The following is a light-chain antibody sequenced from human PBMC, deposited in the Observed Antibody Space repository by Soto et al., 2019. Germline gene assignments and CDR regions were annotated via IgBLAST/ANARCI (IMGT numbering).Light chain of an antibody. CDR2: GAS. J-gene: IGKJ1*01. V-gene: IGKV2-29*01. Sequence: DTVVTQTPLSLSVTPGQPASISCKSSQSLLHSDGKTSLYWSLHKPGQAPRLLIYGASTRATGIPARFSGSGSGTEFTLTISSLQSEDFAVYYCQQYNNWPPWTFGQGTKVDNK. CDR1: QSLLHSDGKTS. CDR3: QQYNNWPPWT.